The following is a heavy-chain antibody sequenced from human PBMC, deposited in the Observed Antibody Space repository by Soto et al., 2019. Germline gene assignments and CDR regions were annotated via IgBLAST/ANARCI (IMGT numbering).Heavy chain of an antibody. J-gene: IGHJ4*02. CDR1: GGSFSGYY. V-gene: IGHV4-34*01. Sequence: SETLSLTCAVYGGSFSGYYWSWIRQPPGKGLEWIGEINHSGSTNYNPSLKSRVTISVDTSKNQFSLKLSSVTAADTAVYYCARLTMVRGVIPRINDYWGQGTLVTVSS. D-gene: IGHD3-10*01. CDR2: INHSGST. CDR3: ARLTMVRGVIPRINDY.